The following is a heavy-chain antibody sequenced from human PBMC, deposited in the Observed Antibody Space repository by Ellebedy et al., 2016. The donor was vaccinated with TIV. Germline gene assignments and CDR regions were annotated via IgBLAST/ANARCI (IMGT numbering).Heavy chain of an antibody. CDR2: IYYSGST. CDR3: ARAASGSYYYPGLVDY. V-gene: IGHV4-39*07. D-gene: IGHD1-26*01. Sequence: SETLSLTXTVSGGSISSSSYYWGWIRQPPGKGLEWIGSIYYSGSTYYNPSLKSRVTISVDTSKNQFSLKLSSVTAADTAVYYCARAASGSYYYPGLVDYWGQGTLVTVSS. J-gene: IGHJ4*02. CDR1: GGSISSSSYY.